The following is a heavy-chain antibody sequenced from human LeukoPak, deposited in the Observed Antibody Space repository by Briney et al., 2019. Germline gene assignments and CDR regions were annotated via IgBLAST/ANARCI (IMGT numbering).Heavy chain of an antibody. CDR1: GFTFSSYA. CDR2: IQYDGTNK. V-gene: IGHV3-30*02. Sequence: GGSLRLSCAASGFTFSSYAMHWVRQAPGKGLEWVTFIQYDGTNKYYADSVKGRFTISRDNSKNTLYLQMNSLRAEDTAVYYCARELPAAGKSFDYWGQGTLVTVSS. J-gene: IGHJ4*02. CDR3: ARELPAAGKSFDY. D-gene: IGHD6-13*01.